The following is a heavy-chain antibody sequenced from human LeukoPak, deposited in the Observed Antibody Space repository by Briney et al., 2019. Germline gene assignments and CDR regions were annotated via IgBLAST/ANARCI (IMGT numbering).Heavy chain of an antibody. CDR2: ISYDGSNK. Sequence: QTGGSLRLSCAASGFTFSSYGMHWVRQAPGKGLDWGAVISYDGSNKYYADSVKGRLTISRDISKNTLFLQMNSLRAEDTAVYYCAKDRYNYDSVYYGMDVWGQGTTVTVSS. D-gene: IGHD5-18*01. CDR1: GFTFSSYG. CDR3: AKDRYNYDSVYYGMDV. V-gene: IGHV3-30*18. J-gene: IGHJ6*02.